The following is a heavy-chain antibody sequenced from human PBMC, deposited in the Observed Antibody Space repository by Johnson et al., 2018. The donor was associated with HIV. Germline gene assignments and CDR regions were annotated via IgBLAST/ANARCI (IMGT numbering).Heavy chain of an antibody. Sequence: VQLVESGGGVVRPGGSLRLSCAASGFTFDDCGMNWVRQAPGKGLEWVSGINWDGDSTYYADSVKGRFTMSRDNSKSTLNLQMNSLRAEDTAIYYCAKDDNLGVWYSDAFDVWGRGQWSPSLQ. D-gene: IGHD6-19*01. CDR3: AKDDNLGVWYSDAFDV. J-gene: IGHJ3*01. CDR2: INWDGDST. CDR1: GFTFDDCG. V-gene: IGHV3-20*04.